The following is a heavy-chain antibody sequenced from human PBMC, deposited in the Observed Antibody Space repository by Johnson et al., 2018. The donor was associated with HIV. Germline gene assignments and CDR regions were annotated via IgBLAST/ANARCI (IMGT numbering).Heavy chain of an antibody. CDR3: GKPLAYSSVWYAPVQDAVDI. CDR2: IRYDGSNK. Sequence: QMLLVESGGGVVQPGGSLRLSCAASGFTFSSYGMHWVRQAPGKGLEWVAFIRYDGSNKYYADSVKGRFTISRANSKNTLYLQMNSLRVEDTAEYYCGKPLAYSSVWYAPVQDAVDIWGQGKMVTVSS. V-gene: IGHV3-30*02. CDR1: GFTFSSYG. J-gene: IGHJ3*02. D-gene: IGHD6-19*01.